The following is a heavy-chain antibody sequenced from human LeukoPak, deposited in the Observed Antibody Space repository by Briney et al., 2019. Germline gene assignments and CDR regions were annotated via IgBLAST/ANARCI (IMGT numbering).Heavy chain of an antibody. V-gene: IGHV3-23*01. D-gene: IGHD2-15*01. Sequence: GGSLRLSCAASGFIFSSYAMSWVRQAPGKGLEWVSTISGSGGSTYYADSVKGRFTISRDNSKNTVYLQMNSLRAEDTAVYYCAKDRAATARDYYMDVWGKGTTVTVSS. CDR1: GFIFSSYA. CDR3: AKDRAATARDYYMDV. CDR2: ISGSGGST. J-gene: IGHJ6*03.